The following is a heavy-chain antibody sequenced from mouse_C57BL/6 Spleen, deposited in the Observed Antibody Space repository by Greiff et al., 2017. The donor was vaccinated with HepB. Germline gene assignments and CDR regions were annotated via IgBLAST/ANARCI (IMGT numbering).Heavy chain of an antibody. CDR3: ARKDYYDCGGGCAY. Sequence: EVMLVESGGGLVKPGGSLKLSCAASGFTFSSYAMSWVRQTPEKRLEWVATISDGGSYTYYPDNVKGRFTISRDNAKNNLYLQMSHLKSEDTAMYYCARKDYYDCGGGCAYWGQGTLVTVSA. J-gene: IGHJ3*01. V-gene: IGHV5-4*03. CDR1: GFTFSSYA. CDR2: ISDGGSYT. D-gene: IGHD2-4*01.